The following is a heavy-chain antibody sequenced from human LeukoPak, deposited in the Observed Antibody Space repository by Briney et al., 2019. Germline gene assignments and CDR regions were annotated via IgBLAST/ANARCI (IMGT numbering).Heavy chain of an antibody. CDR3: AKDGQTGALDY. CDR1: GFTFDDYA. D-gene: IGHD1-1*01. J-gene: IGHJ4*02. Sequence: GGSLRLSCAASGFTFDDYAMHWVRQAPGKGLEWVPGISWNSGSIGYADSVKGRFTISRDNAKNSLYLQMNSLRAEDTALYYCAKDGQTGALDYWGQGTLVTVSS. V-gene: IGHV3-9*01. CDR2: ISWNSGSI.